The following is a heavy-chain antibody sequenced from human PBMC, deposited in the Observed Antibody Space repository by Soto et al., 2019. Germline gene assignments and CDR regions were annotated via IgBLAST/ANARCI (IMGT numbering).Heavy chain of an antibody. V-gene: IGHV4-4*07. J-gene: IGHJ4*02. CDR3: ARTVGAAYYFDF. D-gene: IGHD1-26*01. CDR2: VYMSGST. CDR1: GDSMTKYY. Sequence: QVQLQESGPGLVKPSETLSLTCTFSGDSMTKYYWSWIRQPAGKGLEWIGRVYMSGSTNYNPSLKSRVTMSIDTSNNHFSLDLKSVTAADTAVYYCARTVGAAYYFDFWGQGALVTVSS.